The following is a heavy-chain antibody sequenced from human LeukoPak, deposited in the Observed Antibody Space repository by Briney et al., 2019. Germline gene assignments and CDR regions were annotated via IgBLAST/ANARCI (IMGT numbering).Heavy chain of an antibody. J-gene: IGHJ6*03. V-gene: IGHV3-23*01. CDR2: ISGSGGST. CDR1: GFTFSNYA. CDR3: ARARGYSYGTSGVGYYYMDV. Sequence: PGGSLRLSCAASGFTFSNYAMSWVRQAPGKGLEWVSSISGSGGSTYYVDSVKGRFTISRDNSKNTLHLQMNILRAEDTAVYYCARARGYSYGTSGVGYYYMDVWGKGTTVTISS. D-gene: IGHD5-18*01.